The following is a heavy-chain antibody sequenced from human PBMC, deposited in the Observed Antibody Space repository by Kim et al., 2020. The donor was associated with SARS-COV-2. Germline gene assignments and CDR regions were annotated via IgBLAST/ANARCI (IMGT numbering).Heavy chain of an antibody. CDR3: VKDGGRWFNIFDS. Sequence: YADSMNGRFSISRDNSKESLYLQMTNLKTEVTALYYCVKDGGRWFNIFDSWGLGTLVTVSS. V-gene: IGHV3-43*01. D-gene: IGHD3-10*01. J-gene: IGHJ4*02.